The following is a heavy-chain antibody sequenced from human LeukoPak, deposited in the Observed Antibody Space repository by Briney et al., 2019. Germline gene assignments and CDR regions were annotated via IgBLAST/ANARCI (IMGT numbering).Heavy chain of an antibody. CDR2: IIPIFGTA. D-gene: IGHD2-2*01. CDR3: ARGATYQPGAFDI. Sequence: SVKVSCKASGGTSSSYAISWVRQAPGQGLEWMGGIIPIFGTANYAQKFQGRVTITADESTSTAYMELSSLRSEDTAVYYCARGATYQPGAFDIWGQGTMVTVSS. J-gene: IGHJ3*02. CDR1: GGTSSSYA. V-gene: IGHV1-69*13.